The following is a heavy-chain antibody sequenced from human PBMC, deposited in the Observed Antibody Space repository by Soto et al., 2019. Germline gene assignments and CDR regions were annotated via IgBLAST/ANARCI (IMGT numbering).Heavy chain of an antibody. CDR3: AREDIVVVPAAIRYYYYGMDV. D-gene: IGHD2-2*02. CDR2: IDPSDSYT. V-gene: IGHV5-10-1*01. Sequence: GESLKISCKGSGYSFTSYWISWVRQMPGKGLEWMGRIDPSDSYTNYSPSFQGHVTISADKSISTAYLQWSSLKASDTAVYYCAREDIVVVPAAIRYYYYGMDVWGQGTTVTVSS. CDR1: GYSFTSYW. J-gene: IGHJ6*02.